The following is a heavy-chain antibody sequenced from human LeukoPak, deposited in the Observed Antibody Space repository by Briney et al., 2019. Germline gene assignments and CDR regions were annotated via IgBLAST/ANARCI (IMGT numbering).Heavy chain of an antibody. CDR1: GFTFSSYG. CDR2: SYSGGST. CDR3: ARDNYYYYMDV. J-gene: IGHJ6*03. Sequence: SGGSLRLSCAASGFTFSSYGMSWVRQAPGKGLEWVSVSYSGGSTYYADSVKGRFTISRDNSKNTLYLQMNSLRAEDTAVYYCARDNYYYYMDVWGKGTTVTISS. V-gene: IGHV3-66*01.